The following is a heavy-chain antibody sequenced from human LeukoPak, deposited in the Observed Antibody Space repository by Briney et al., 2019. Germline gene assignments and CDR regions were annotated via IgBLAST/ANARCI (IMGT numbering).Heavy chain of an antibody. D-gene: IGHD3-22*01. CDR1: GYTLTSYD. CDR3: ASSGYYWFDP. V-gene: IGHV1-69*05. J-gene: IGHJ5*02. CDR2: IIPILGTA. Sequence: ASVKVSCKASGYTLTSYDINWVRQATGQGLEWMGGIIPILGTANYAQKFQGRVTITTDESTSTAYMELSSLRSEDTAVYYCASSGYYWFDPWGQGTLVTVSS.